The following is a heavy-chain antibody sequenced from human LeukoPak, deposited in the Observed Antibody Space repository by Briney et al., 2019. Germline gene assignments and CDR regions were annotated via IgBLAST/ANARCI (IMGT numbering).Heavy chain of an antibody. D-gene: IGHD6-19*01. J-gene: IGHJ4*02. CDR1: GFTSSNYR. CDR3: ARDRSLSVAGTFDF. V-gene: IGHV3-48*02. Sequence: GGSLRLSCTGSGFTSSNYRMNWVRQAPGKGLEWISYSNAAGSPVSYAESVQGRFTISRGNAKNSLYLEMNSLRDDDTAVYYCARDRSLSVAGTFDFWGQGSLVTVSS. CDR2: SNAAGSPV.